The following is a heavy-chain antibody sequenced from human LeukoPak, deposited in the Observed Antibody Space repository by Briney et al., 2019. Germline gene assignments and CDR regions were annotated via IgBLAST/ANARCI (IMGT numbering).Heavy chain of an antibody. Sequence: QSGGSLRLSCAASGLTFSSYEMNWVRQAPGKGLEWVSYISSSGSTIYYADSVKGRFTISRDNAKNSLYLQMNSLRAEDTAVYYCARAEEYSSSSFDYWGQGTLVTVSS. CDR2: ISSSGSTI. V-gene: IGHV3-48*03. D-gene: IGHD6-6*01. CDR1: GLTFSSYE. J-gene: IGHJ4*02. CDR3: ARAEEYSSSSFDY.